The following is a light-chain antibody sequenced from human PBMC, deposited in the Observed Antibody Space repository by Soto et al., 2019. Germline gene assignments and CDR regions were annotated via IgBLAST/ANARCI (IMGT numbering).Light chain of an antibody. CDR2: SNN. CDR3: AAGDDSLNGWV. CDR1: SSNIGSNT. V-gene: IGLV1-44*01. J-gene: IGLJ3*02. Sequence: QSVLTQPPSASGTPGQRVTISCSGSSSNIGSNTVNWYQHLPGTAPKLLIYSNNQRPSGVPDRFSGSKSGTSASLDISGLQSEDEADYYCAAGDDSLNGWVFGGGPKLTVL.